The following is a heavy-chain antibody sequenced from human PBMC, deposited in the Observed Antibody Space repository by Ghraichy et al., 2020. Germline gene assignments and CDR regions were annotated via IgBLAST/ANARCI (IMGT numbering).Heavy chain of an antibody. CDR3: AKATASSWQQRGYFDY. V-gene: IGHV3-30*18. CDR1: GFNFSSYG. CDR2: IPYDGSNK. D-gene: IGHD6-13*01. Sequence: GGSLRLSCAASGFNFSSYGMHWVRQAPGKGLEWVAVIPYDGSNKYYADSVKGRFTISRDNSKNTLYLQMNSLRAEDTAVYYCAKATASSWQQRGYFDYWGQGTLVTVSS. J-gene: IGHJ4*02.